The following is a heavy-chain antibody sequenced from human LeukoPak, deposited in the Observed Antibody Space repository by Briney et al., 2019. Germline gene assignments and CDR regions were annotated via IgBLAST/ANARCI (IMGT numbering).Heavy chain of an antibody. CDR3: AMGVTRKVVVAAPDASDI. CDR1: GGTFSSYA. V-gene: IGHV1-69*13. Sequence: SVKVSCKASGGTFSSYAISWVRQAPGQGLEWMGGIIPIFGTANYAQKFQGRVTITADESTSTAYMELSSLRSEDTAVYYCAMGVTRKVVVAAPDASDIWGQGTMVTVSS. J-gene: IGHJ3*02. D-gene: IGHD2-15*01. CDR2: IIPIFGTA.